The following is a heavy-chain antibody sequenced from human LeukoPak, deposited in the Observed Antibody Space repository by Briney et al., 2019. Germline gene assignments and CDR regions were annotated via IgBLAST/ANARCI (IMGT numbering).Heavy chain of an antibody. CDR3: ARSISFDY. CDR2: ISYDGSNK. CDR1: GFTFSSYA. V-gene: IGHV3-30*04. Sequence: GGSLRLSCAASGFTFSSYAMHWVRQAPGKGLEWVAVISYDGSNKYYADSVKGRFTISRDNAKNSLYLQMNSLRAEDTAVYYCARSISFDYWGQGTLVTVSS. J-gene: IGHJ4*02.